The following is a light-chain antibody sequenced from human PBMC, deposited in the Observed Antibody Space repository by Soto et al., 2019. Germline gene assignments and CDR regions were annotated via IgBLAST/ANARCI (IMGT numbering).Light chain of an antibody. CDR2: DVR. CDR3: ISYTSSSTLYV. Sequence: QSVLTQPASVSGSPGQSITISCTGTSSDVGGYNYVSWFQQHPGKAPKLMIYDVRNRASGASNRFSGSKSGNTASLTISGLQAEDEADYYCISYTSSSTLYVSGTGTKVTVL. CDR1: SSDVGGYNY. V-gene: IGLV2-14*01. J-gene: IGLJ1*01.